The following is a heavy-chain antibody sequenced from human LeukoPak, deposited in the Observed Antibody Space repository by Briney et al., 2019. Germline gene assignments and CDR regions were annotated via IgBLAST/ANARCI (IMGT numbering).Heavy chain of an antibody. J-gene: IGHJ5*02. V-gene: IGHV4-59*08. D-gene: IGHD6-13*01. Sequence: ETLSLTCTVSGGSISSYYWSWIRQPPGKGLEWIGYIYYSGSTNYNPSLKSRVTISVDTSKNQFSLKLSSVTAADTAVYYCARQPGGSSWYLAPWFDPWGQGTLVTVSS. CDR3: ARQPGGSSWYLAPWFDP. CDR1: GGSISSYY. CDR2: IYYSGST.